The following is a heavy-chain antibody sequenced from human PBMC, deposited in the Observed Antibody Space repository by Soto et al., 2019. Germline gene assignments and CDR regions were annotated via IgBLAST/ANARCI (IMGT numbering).Heavy chain of an antibody. D-gene: IGHD3-16*02. CDR1: GYTFISYW. J-gene: IGHJ4*02. V-gene: IGHV5-51*01. CDR3: ARIIAASGTGFDY. Sequence: PGESLKISCNGSGYTFISYWIGWVRQKPGKGLEWMGMIYPGDSDTRYSPSFQGQVTISADKSINTAYLQWSSLEASDTAVYYCARIIAASGTGFDYWGQGTLVTVSS. CDR2: IYPGDSDT.